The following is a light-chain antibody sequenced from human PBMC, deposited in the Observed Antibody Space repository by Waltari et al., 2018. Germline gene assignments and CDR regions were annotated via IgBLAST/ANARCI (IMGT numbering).Light chain of an antibody. V-gene: IGLV2-23*01. J-gene: IGLJ3*02. CDR2: DDT. CDR3: CAYAGKV. Sequence: QSALTQPASVSGSPGQSATISCTGTRNDVGSSNFFSWYQQHPGKAPKLIIHDDTERPSGFSDRFSGAKSANGASLTISGLQAEDEAHYYCCAYAGKVFGGGTRLTVL. CDR1: RNDVGSSNF.